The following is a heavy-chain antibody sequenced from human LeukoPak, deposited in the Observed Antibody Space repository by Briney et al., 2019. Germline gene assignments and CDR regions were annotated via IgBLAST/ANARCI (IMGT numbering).Heavy chain of an antibody. D-gene: IGHD2-15*01. J-gene: IGHJ4*02. CDR1: GGSFSGYY. CDR3: AKDWEYCSGGSCRTYGGLDY. CDR2: INHSGNT. V-gene: IGHV4-34*01. Sequence: SETLSLTCAVYGGSFSGYYWSWIRQPPGKGLEWIGEINHSGNTNYNPSLKSRVTILVDTSKNQFSLKLNSVTAADTAVYYCAKDWEYCSGGSCRTYGGLDYWGQGTLVTVSS.